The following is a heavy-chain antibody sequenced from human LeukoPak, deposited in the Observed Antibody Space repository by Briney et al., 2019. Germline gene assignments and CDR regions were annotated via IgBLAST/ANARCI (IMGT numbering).Heavy chain of an antibody. D-gene: IGHD3-22*01. CDR3: ARRRGMIVVATFDY. J-gene: IGHJ4*02. V-gene: IGHV4-34*01. CDR2: INHSGST. CDR1: GGSFSGYY. Sequence: KASETLSLTCAVYGGSFSGYYWNWIRQPPGKGLEWIGEINHSGSTNYNPSLKSRVTISVDTSKNQFSLKLSSVTAADTAVYYCARRRGMIVVATFDYWGQGTLVTVSS.